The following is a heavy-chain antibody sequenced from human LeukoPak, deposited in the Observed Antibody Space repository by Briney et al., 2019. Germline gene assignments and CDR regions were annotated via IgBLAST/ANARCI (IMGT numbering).Heavy chain of an antibody. CDR2: IYSGGSI. D-gene: IGHD4-23*01. CDR1: GLPFSSNW. CDR3: ARPPYGGVDY. J-gene: IGHJ4*02. Sequence: GGSRNPSCEASGLPFSSNWLNWSGKAPGKGLKWVSVIYSGGSIYYADSVKGRFTISRDKSKNTLYLQMNSLRAEDTAVYYCARPPYGGVDYWGQGTLVTVSS. V-gene: IGHV3-66*04.